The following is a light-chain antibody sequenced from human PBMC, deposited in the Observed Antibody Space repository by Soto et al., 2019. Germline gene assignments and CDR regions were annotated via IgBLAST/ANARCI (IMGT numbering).Light chain of an antibody. V-gene: IGKV1-39*01. CDR3: QQSYSSPRT. CDR2: AAS. J-gene: IGKJ1*01. CDR1: QNINNY. Sequence: DIQMTRAPSSLSASVGDRVTITWRASQNINNYLNWYQQKPGKAPKLMIYAASTLQRGVPSRFSGSGSGTDFTLTISSLQPEDFATYYCQQSYSSPRTFGQGTKVDIK.